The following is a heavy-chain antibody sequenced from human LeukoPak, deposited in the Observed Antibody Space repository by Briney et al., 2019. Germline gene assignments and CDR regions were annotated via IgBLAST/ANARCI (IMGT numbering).Heavy chain of an antibody. Sequence: GASVKVSCKASGYTFTSYYMHWVRQAPGQGLEWMGGIIPIFGTANYAQKFQGRITITADESTSTAYMELSSLRSEDTAVYYCARSTVVTTSYWYFDLWGRGTLVTVSS. CDR1: GYTFTSYY. CDR2: IIPIFGTA. J-gene: IGHJ2*01. D-gene: IGHD4-23*01. V-gene: IGHV1-69*13. CDR3: ARSTVVTTSYWYFDL.